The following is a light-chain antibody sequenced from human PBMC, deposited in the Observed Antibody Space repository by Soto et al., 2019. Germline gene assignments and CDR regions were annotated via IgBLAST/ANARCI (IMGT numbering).Light chain of an antibody. CDR1: SSDVGGYNY. CDR3: SSYAGSNNLV. Sequence: QPVLTQPPSASGSPGQSVTISCTGASSDVGGYNYVSWYQQHPGKAPKLIIYEVSKRPSGVPDRFSGSKSGNTASLTVSGLQAEDEADYSCSSYAGSNNLVFGGGTKLTVL. J-gene: IGLJ3*02. CDR2: EVS. V-gene: IGLV2-8*01.